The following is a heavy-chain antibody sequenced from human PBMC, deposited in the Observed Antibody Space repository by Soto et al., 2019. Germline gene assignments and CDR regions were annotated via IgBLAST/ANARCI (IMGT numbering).Heavy chain of an antibody. J-gene: IGHJ3*02. CDR2: ISSSSYI. V-gene: IGHV3-21*01. D-gene: IGHD3-22*01. CDR1: GFTFSSYS. Sequence: EVQLVESGGGLVKPGGSLRLSCAASGFTFSSYSMNWVRQAPGKGLEWVSSISSSSYIYYADSVKGRFTISRDNAKNSLYLQMNSLRAEDTAVYYCTDSSGYYYDAFDIWGQGTMVTVSS. CDR3: TDSSGYYYDAFDI.